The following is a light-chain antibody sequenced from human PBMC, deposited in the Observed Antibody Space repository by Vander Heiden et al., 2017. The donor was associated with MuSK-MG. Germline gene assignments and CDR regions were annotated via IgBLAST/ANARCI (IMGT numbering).Light chain of an antibody. J-gene: IGKJ5*01. V-gene: IGKV1-39*01. CDR3: QQCDSTPIT. CDR1: QSISSY. CDR2: AAS. Sequence: MHMTQSPSSLSASVGDRVTITCRASQSISSYLNWYQQKPGKAPKLLIYAASSLESGVPSRFSGSGSGTDFTLTISSLQPEDIATYYCQQCDSTPITFGQGTRLEIK.